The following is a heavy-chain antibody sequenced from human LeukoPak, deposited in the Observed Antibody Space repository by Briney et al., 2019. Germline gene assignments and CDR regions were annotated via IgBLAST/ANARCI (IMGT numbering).Heavy chain of an antibody. CDR1: GFTFSSYS. Sequence: PGGSLXLSXAASGFTFSSYSMNWVRQAPGKGLEWVSSISSSSSYIYYADSVKGRFTISRDNAKNSLYLQMNSLRAEDTAVYYCARDDPAISYYYYYMDVWGKGTTVTVSS. D-gene: IGHD2-2*01. J-gene: IGHJ6*03. CDR3: ARDDPAISYYYYYMDV. CDR2: ISSSSSYI. V-gene: IGHV3-21*01.